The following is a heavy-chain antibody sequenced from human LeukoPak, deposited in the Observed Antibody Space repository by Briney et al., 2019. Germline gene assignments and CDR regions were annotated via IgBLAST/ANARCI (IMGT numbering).Heavy chain of an antibody. CDR3: ARHGCYDFSPGAWFDP. CDR2: IYTSGST. Sequence: PSETLSLTCTVSGGSISSYYWSWIRQPPGKGLEWIGYIYTSGSTNYNPSLKSRVTISVDTSKNQFSLKLSSVTAVDTAVYYCARHGCYDFSPGAWFDPWGQGTLVTVSS. V-gene: IGHV4-4*09. CDR1: GGSISSYY. J-gene: IGHJ5*02. D-gene: IGHD3-3*01.